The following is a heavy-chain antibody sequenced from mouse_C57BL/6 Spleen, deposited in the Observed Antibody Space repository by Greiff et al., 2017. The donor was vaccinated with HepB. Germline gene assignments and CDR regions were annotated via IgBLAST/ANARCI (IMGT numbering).Heavy chain of an antibody. D-gene: IGHD2-4*01. CDR3: ARRDYDSFAY. CDR2: IYPRSGNT. J-gene: IGHJ3*01. Sequence: VKLSCKASGYTFTSYGISWVKQRTGQGLEWIGEIYPRSGNTYYNEKFKGKATLTADKSSSTAYMELRSLTSEDSAVYFCARRDYDSFAYWGQGTLVTVSA. CDR1: GYTFTSYG. V-gene: IGHV1-81*01.